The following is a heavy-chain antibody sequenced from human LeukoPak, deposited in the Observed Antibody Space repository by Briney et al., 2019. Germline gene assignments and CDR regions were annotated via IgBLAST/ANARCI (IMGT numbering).Heavy chain of an antibody. J-gene: IGHJ4*02. CDR2: IYYSGST. CDR1: GGSISSYY. D-gene: IGHD6-13*01. Sequence: PSETLSLTCTVSGGSISSYYWSWIRQPPGKGLERIGYIYYSGSTNYNPSLKSRVTISVDTSKNQFSLKLSSVTAADTAVYYCASRIIAAAGHFDYWGQGTLVTVSS. V-gene: IGHV4-59*01. CDR3: ASRIIAAAGHFDY.